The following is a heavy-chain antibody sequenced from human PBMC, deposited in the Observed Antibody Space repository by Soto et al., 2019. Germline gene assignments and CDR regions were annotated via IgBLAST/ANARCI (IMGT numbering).Heavy chain of an antibody. CDR3: ARRMGATEYGMDV. CDR2: ISAYNVNT. V-gene: IGHV1-18*01. D-gene: IGHD1-26*01. CDR1: GATFTHYG. J-gene: IGHJ6*02. Sequence: ASVKVSCKSSGATFTHYGITWVRQAPGQGRDWMGWISAYNVNTDYAQKLQGRLTMTTDTSSSTAYMDLRTLRSDDTAMYYCARRMGATEYGMDVWGQGTTVPVSS.